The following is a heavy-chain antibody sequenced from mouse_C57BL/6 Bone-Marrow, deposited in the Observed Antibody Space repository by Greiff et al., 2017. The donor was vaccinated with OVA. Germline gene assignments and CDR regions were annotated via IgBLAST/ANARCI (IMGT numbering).Heavy chain of an antibody. CDR1: GYTFTDYE. Sequence: QVQLQQSGAELVRPGASVTLSCKASGYTFTDYEMHWVKQTPVHGLEWIGAIDPETGGTAYNQKFKGKDILTADKSSSTAYMELRSLTSEDSAVYYCTRAPYGNYLAWFAYWGQGTLVTVSA. V-gene: IGHV1-15*01. CDR3: TRAPYGNYLAWFAY. J-gene: IGHJ3*01. CDR2: IDPETGGT. D-gene: IGHD2-1*01.